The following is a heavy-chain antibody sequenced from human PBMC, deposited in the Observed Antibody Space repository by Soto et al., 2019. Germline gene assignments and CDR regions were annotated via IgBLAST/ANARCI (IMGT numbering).Heavy chain of an antibody. CDR2: INHSGST. Sequence: SETLSLTCAVYGGSFSGYYWSWIRQPPGKGLEWIGEINHSGSTNYNPSLKSRVTISVDTSKNQFSLKQSSVTAADTAVYYCAGSGYSSSWYPWGAFDIWGQGTMVTVSS. CDR1: GGSFSGYY. CDR3: AGSGYSSSWYPWGAFDI. V-gene: IGHV4-34*01. J-gene: IGHJ3*02. D-gene: IGHD6-13*01.